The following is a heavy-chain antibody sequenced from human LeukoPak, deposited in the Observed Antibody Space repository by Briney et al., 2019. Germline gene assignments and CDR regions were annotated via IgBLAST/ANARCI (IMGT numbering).Heavy chain of an antibody. CDR3: TRGYVGIDY. V-gene: IGHV3-74*01. D-gene: IGHD5-12*01. J-gene: IGHJ4*02. CDR1: GFTFSSYW. Sequence: GGSLRLSCAASGFTFSSYWMHCVRQAPGKGLVWVSRIDSDGSSTTYADSVKGRFTISRDNAKNTLYLQMNSLRAEDTAVYYCTRGYVGIDYWGQGTLVTVSS. CDR2: IDSDGSST.